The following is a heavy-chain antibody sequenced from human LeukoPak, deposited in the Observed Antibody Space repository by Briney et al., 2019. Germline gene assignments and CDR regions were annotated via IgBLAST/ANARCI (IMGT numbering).Heavy chain of an antibody. Sequence: SETLSLTCAVYGGSFSGYYWSWIRQPPGKGLEWIGEINHSGSTNYNPSLKSRVTISIETSKNQFSLKLSSVTAADTAVYYCAKDREQWLGGYSYYYMDVWGKGTTVTVSS. CDR3: AKDREQWLGGYSYYYMDV. CDR2: INHSGST. V-gene: IGHV4-34*01. D-gene: IGHD6-19*01. CDR1: GGSFSGYY. J-gene: IGHJ6*03.